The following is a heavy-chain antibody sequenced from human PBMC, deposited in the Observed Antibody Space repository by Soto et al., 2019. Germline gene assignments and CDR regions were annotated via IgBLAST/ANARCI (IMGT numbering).Heavy chain of an antibody. CDR3: ARESGYSGYDSLSHYYYMDV. D-gene: IGHD5-12*01. V-gene: IGHV3-11*01. CDR2: ISSSGSTI. CDR1: GFTFSDYY. Sequence: GGSLRLSCAASGFTFSDYYMSWIRQAPGKGLEWVSYISSSGSTIYYADSVKGRFTISRDNAKNSLYLQMNSLRAEDTAVYYCARESGYSGYDSLSHYYYMDVWGKGTTVTVSS. J-gene: IGHJ6*03.